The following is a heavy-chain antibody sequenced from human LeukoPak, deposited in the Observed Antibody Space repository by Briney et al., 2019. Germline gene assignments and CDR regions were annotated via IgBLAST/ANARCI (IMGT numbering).Heavy chain of an antibody. J-gene: IGHJ4*02. CDR3: AINYSLDY. V-gene: IGHV3-23*01. Sequence: GGSLRLSCVASGITFNNYAMSWVRQGPGMGLEWVSSISGAGGSAYYADSVKGRFTISRDNSKKTLYLEMSSLRAEDAAVYYCAINYSLDYWGQGTLVTVSS. CDR2: ISGAGGSA. CDR1: GITFNNYA. D-gene: IGHD2-21*01.